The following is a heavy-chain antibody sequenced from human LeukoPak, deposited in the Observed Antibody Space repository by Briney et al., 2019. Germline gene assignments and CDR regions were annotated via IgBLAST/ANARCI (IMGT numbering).Heavy chain of an antibody. Sequence: VASVKVSCKASGFTFTSYDINWVRQASGQGLEWMGWMNPNNGNTGYAQKFQGRVTMTRDTSISTAYMELRGLRSEDTAVYYCARGQGGRGVAGNFDYWGQGTLVTVSS. CDR3: ARGQGGRGVAGNFDY. CDR1: GFTFTSYD. V-gene: IGHV1-8*01. CDR2: MNPNNGNT. D-gene: IGHD6-19*01. J-gene: IGHJ4*02.